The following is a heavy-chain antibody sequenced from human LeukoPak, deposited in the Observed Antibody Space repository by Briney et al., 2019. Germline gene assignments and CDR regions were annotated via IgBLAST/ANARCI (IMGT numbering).Heavy chain of an antibody. CDR1: GFTFSSYG. J-gene: IGHJ4*02. V-gene: IGHV3-33*01. D-gene: IGHD1-1*01. CDR3: ARGSPPLERLLDY. CDR2: IWYDGSNK. Sequence: GGSLRLSCAASGFTFSSYGVHWVRQAPGKGLEWVAVIWYDGSNKYYADSVKGRFTISRDNSKNTLYLQMNSLRAEDTAVYYCARGSPPLERLLDYWGQGTLVTVSS.